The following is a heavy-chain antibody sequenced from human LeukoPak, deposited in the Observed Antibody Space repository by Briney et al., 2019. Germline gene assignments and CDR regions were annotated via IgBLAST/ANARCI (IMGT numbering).Heavy chain of an antibody. Sequence: GGSLRLSCAASGFTFRSYAMSWVRHAPRPGQEWVSAISGSGGSTYYADSFKGRFTNFTVNSKNTLYSLMISLITDAAAAYYCAKYLCYDDLHAFQISGQGTMVTVSS. V-gene: IGHV3-23*01. CDR2: ISGSGGST. CDR1: GFTFRSYA. CDR3: AKYLCYDDLHAFQI. J-gene: IGHJ3*02. D-gene: IGHD5-12*01.